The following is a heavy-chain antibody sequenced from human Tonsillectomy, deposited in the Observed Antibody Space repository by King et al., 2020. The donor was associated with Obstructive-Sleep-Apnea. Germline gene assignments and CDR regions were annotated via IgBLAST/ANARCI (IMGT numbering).Heavy chain of an antibody. CDR1: GYTFTNYD. V-gene: IGHV1-18*01. D-gene: IGHD4-17*01. CDR2: ISGYIGNT. J-gene: IGHJ3*02. Sequence: VQLVESGTEVKKPGASVKVSCKTSGYTFTNYDISWVRQAPGQGLEWMGWISGYIGNTNYVQRLQGRVTMTTDTSTSTAYMELRSLRADDTAVYYCARVETGLLYGDYVLHAFDIWGEGTVVTVSS. CDR3: ARVETGLLYGDYVLHAFDI.